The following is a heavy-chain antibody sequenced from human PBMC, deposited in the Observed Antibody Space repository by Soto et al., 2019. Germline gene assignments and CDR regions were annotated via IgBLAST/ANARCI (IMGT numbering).Heavy chain of an antibody. CDR3: ATSSSGYCRGWFDP. J-gene: IGHJ5*02. D-gene: IGHD3-22*01. CDR1: GGSISSSTYY. Sequence: QLQLQESAPGLVKPSETLSLTCTVSGGSISSSTYYWGWIRQPPGKGLEWIGGIYYSGGTYYNPSLNSRVTMSVDATKTQFSLELGFVTAADTAVYYCATSSSGYCRGWFDPWGQGTLVTVSS. V-gene: IGHV4-39*01. CDR2: IYYSGGT.